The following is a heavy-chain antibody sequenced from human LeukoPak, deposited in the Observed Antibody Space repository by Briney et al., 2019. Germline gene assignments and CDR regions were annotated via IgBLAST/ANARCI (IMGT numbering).Heavy chain of an antibody. J-gene: IGHJ5*02. V-gene: IGHV4-34*01. CDR1: GGSFSGYY. D-gene: IGHD3-9*01. CDR2: INHSGST. CDR3: ARDRVEALYDIHSSGWFDP. Sequence: SETLSLTCAVYGGSFSGYYWSWIRQPPGKGLEWIGEINHSGSTNYNPSLKSRVTISVDTSKNQFSLKLSSVTPEDTAVYYCARDRVEALYDIHSSGWFDPWGQGTLVTVSS.